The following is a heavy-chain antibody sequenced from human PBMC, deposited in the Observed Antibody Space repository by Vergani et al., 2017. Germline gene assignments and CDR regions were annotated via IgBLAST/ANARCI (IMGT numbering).Heavy chain of an antibody. Sequence: QMQLQESGPGLVKAWETLSLTCTVPGDSIISRSYYWGWIRQPPGKGLEWIGSIYNSGNGDSSSSLKSRVTISADTSKNQFSLRLTSVTAADTAVYYCASGKYYSDSTSHFRGRYFDVWGRGTLVTVPS. CDR1: GDSIISRSYY. D-gene: IGHD3-16*01. CDR2: IYNSGNG. J-gene: IGHJ2*01. CDR3: ASGKYYSDSTSHFRGRYFDV. V-gene: IGHV4-39*01.